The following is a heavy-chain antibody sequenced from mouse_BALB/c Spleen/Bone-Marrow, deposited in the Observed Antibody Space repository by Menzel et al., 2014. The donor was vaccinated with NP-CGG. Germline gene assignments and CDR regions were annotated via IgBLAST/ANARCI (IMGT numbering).Heavy chain of an antibody. J-gene: IGHJ4*01. CDR3: SRWYYGSTYYYAMDY. D-gene: IGHD1-1*01. CDR2: INPSNVDT. Sequence: VQLQQSGAELVKPGASVKLSCKASGYTFTSYYMFWVKQRPGQGLEWIGEINPSNVDTNFNEKFKSKATLTVDKSSNTAYMQLSSLISEDSAVYYCSRWYYGSTYYYAMDYWGQGTSVTVSS. V-gene: IGHV1S81*02. CDR1: GYTFTSYY.